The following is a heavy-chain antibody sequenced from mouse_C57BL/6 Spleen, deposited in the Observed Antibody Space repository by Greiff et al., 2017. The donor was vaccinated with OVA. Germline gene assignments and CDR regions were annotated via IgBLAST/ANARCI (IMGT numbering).Heavy chain of an antibody. CDR1: GYTFTSYG. CDR3: AKKDGYYAMDY. CDR2: IYPRSGNT. Sequence: VQRVESGAELARPGASVKLSCKASGYTFTSYGISWVKQRTGQGLEWIGEIYPRSGNTYYNEKFKGKATLTADKSSSTAYMELRSLTSEDSAVYFCAKKDGYYAMDYWGQGTSVTVSS. D-gene: IGHD2-3*01. J-gene: IGHJ4*01. V-gene: IGHV1-81*01.